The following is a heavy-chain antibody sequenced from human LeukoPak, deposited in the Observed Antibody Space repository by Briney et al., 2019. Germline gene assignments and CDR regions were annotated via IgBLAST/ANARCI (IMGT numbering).Heavy chain of an antibody. CDR2: IYYSGST. V-gene: IGHV4-39*01. J-gene: IGHJ4*02. D-gene: IGHD2-21*02. CDR1: VGSISSYY. Sequence: SETLSLTCTVSVGSISSYYWGWIRQPPGKGLEWIGSIYYSGSTYYNPSLKRRVTISVDTSKNQFSLKLSSVTAADAAVYYCARHGAYCGGDCYPYFDYWGQGTLVTVSS. CDR3: ARHGAYCGGDCYPYFDY.